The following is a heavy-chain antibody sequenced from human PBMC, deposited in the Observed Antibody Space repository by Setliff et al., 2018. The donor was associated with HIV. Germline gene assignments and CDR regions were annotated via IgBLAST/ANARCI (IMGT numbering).Heavy chain of an antibody. CDR2: FYTSRST. V-gene: IGHV4-4*07. J-gene: IGHJ4*02. Sequence: SETLSLTCTVSGGSISSYYWSWIRQPAGKGLEWIGRFYTSRSTNYNPSLKSRVTMSVDTSKNHFSLKVRYVTAADTAIYYCARRYHDASGFYNSWGQGVLVTVSS. CDR3: ARRYHDASGFYNS. D-gene: IGHD1-1*01. CDR1: GGSISSYY.